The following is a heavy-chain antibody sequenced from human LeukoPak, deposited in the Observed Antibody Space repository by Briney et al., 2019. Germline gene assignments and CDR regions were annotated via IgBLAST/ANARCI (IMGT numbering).Heavy chain of an antibody. J-gene: IGHJ1*01. CDR3: ADGGDGTSEMNFQH. CDR1: GGTSTRYP. Sequence: GASVKVSCKASGGTSTRYPISCVRQAPGQGLEWMGGIIPIFETVKYAQKFQGRVTITTDESTNTAYMELSSLRFEDTGMYYCADGGDGTSEMNFQHWGQGTLVTVSS. D-gene: IGHD2-8*02. V-gene: IGHV1-69*05. CDR2: IIPIFETV.